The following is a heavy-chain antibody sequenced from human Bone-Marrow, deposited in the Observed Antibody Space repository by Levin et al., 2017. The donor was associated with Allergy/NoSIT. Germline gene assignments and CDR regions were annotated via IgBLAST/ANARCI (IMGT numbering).Heavy chain of an antibody. CDR1: GDSIISATYY. V-gene: IGHV4-39*02. D-gene: IGHD3-9*01. CDR2: VYFSGST. CDR3: ARVPALRFLDWFLDY. Sequence: SETLSLTCTVSGDSIISATYYWGWVRQPPGKGLEWIWSVYFSGSTYLSPFLKSRVTMSVDTSRSHFSLNLSSVTAADTAVYYCARVPALRFLDWFLDYWGRGVLVTVSS. J-gene: IGHJ4*02.